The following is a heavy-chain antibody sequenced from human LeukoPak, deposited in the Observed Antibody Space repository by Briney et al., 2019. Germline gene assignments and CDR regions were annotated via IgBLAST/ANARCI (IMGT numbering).Heavy chain of an antibody. V-gene: IGHV3-11*01. CDR1: GYTFSDYY. D-gene: IGHD2/OR15-2a*01. Sequence: GGSLRLSCAASGYTFSDYYMSWIRQAPGKGLEWVSYISSSGSTIYYADSVKGRFTISRDNAKNSLYLQMNSLRAEDTAVYYCARGGVLWVSANLFDYWGQGTLVTVSS. J-gene: IGHJ4*02. CDR2: ISSSGSTI. CDR3: ARGGVLWVSANLFDY.